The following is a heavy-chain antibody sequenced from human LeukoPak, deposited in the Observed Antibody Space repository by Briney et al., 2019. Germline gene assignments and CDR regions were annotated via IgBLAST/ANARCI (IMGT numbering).Heavy chain of an antibody. Sequence: GGSLRLSCAASGFTFSSCDMHWVRQATGKGLEWVSAIGTAGDTYYPGSVKGRFTISRENAKNSLYLQMNSLRAGDTAVYYCARGGLEREIDYWGQGTLVTVSS. CDR2: IGTAGDT. CDR1: GFTFSSCD. V-gene: IGHV3-13*01. D-gene: IGHD1-1*01. J-gene: IGHJ4*02. CDR3: ARGGLEREIDY.